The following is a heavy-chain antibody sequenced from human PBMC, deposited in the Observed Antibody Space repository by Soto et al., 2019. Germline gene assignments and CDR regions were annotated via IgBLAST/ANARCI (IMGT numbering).Heavy chain of an antibody. V-gene: IGHV3-30*18. J-gene: IGHJ4*02. Sequence: VKLVESGGGVVQPGGSLRLSCAASGFTFNIYGMHWVRQAPDKGLEWVALISYDGSNQYYADSVKGRFTISRYNSKNTLFLQMNSLRADDTAVYYCAKDQASGQGSFDSWGQGTLVTVSS. CDR1: GFTFNIYG. CDR2: ISYDGSNQ. CDR3: AKDQASGQGSFDS.